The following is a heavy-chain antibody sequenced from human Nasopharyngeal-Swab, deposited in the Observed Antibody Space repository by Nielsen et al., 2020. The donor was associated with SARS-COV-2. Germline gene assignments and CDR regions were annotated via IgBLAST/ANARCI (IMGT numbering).Heavy chain of an antibody. D-gene: IGHD6-6*01. J-gene: IGHJ4*02. Sequence: WIRQPPGKGLEWIGEIYHSGSTNYNPSLKSRVTISAGKSKNQFSLKLSSVTAADTAVYYCASQIAARFDYWGQGTLVTVSS. CDR3: ASQIAARFDY. V-gene: IGHV4-4*02. CDR2: IYHSGST.